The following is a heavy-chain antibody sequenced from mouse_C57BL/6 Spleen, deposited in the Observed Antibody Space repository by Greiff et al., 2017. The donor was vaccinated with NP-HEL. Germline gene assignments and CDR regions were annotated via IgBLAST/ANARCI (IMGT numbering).Heavy chain of an antibody. J-gene: IGHJ3*01. CDR3: AREGGFITTVVEGAWFAY. Sequence: VHVKQSGPELVKPGASVKIPCKASGYTFTDYNMDWVKQSHGKSLEWIGDINPNNGGTIYNQKFKGKATLTVDKSSSTAYMELRSLTSEDTAVYYCAREGGFITTVVEGAWFAYWGQGTLVTVSA. CDR2: INPNNGGT. V-gene: IGHV1-18*01. D-gene: IGHD1-1*01. CDR1: GYTFTDYN.